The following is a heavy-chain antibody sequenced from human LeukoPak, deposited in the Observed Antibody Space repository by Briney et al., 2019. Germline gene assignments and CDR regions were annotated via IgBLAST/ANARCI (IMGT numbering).Heavy chain of an antibody. CDR3: ARDLGLWLQGSWFDP. V-gene: IGHV4-4*07. CDR1: GGSISSYY. CDR2: LYTSGST. Sequence: SENLSFTCTGSGGSISSYYWSWIRQPAGKGLEWIGRLYTSGSTNYNHSLKSRVTMSVDTSKNQFSLKLSSVTAADTAVYYCARDLGLWLQGSWFDPWGQGTLVTVSS. D-gene: IGHD5-18*01. J-gene: IGHJ5*02.